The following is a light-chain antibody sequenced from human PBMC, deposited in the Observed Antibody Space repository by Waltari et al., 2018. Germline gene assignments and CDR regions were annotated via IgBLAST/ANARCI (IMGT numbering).Light chain of an antibody. CDR2: AAS. CDR3: LQYKNYPLI. V-gene: IGKV1-16*02. CDR1: QGIRNS. Sequence: DIQMTQSPSSLSASVGDRVTITCRASQGIRNSLAWVQQKPGEAPKSLIYAASSLHSGVPSKFSGSGSETDFTLTISSLQPEDFATYYCLQYKNYPLIFGGGTK. J-gene: IGKJ4*01.